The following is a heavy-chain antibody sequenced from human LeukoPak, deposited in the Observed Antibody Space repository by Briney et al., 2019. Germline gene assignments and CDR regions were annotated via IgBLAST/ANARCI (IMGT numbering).Heavy chain of an antibody. Sequence: GGSLRLSCAASGFTFSSYWMHWVRQVSGKGLVWVSRINSDGTITSYADSVKGRFTISRDNAKNTLFLQMNSLRAEETAVYYCARVRLVRKVVLTVSDCWGQGTLVTVSS. CDR2: INSDGTIT. D-gene: IGHD4-17*01. CDR3: ARVRLVRKVVLTVSDC. V-gene: IGHV3-74*01. CDR1: GFTFSSYW. J-gene: IGHJ4*02.